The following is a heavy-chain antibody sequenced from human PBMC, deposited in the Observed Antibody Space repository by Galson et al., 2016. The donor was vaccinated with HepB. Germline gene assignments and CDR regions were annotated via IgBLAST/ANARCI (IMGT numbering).Heavy chain of an antibody. Sequence: SVKVSCKASGYTLTDYYIHWVRQAPGQGLEWMGWINPNSGGTNYAQKFQGRVTMTRDTSISTAYMELSGLKSDDTAVYYCARVFTMVLGVTNTFYYYGMDVWGQGTTVTVS. V-gene: IGHV1-2*02. J-gene: IGHJ6*02. CDR1: GYTLTDYY. D-gene: IGHD3-10*01. CDR2: INPNSGGT. CDR3: ARVFTMVLGVTNTFYYYGMDV.